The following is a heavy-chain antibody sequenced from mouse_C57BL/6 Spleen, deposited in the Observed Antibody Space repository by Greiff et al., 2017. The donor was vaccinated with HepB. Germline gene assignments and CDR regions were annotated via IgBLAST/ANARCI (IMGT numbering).Heavy chain of an antibody. CDR2: IYPSDGST. Sequence: VQLQQSGPELVKPGASVKLSCKASGYTFTSYDINWVKQRPGQGLEWIGWIYPSDGSTKYNEKFKGKATLTGDPSSSTAYMELHSLTSEDSAVYFCARYGSSYDAMDYWGQGTSVTVSA. D-gene: IGHD1-1*01. CDR1: GYTFTSYD. CDR3: ARYGSSYDAMDY. V-gene: IGHV1-85*01. J-gene: IGHJ4*01.